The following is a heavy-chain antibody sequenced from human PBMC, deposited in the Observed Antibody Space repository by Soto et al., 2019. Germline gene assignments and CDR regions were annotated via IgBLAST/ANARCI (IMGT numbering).Heavy chain of an antibody. D-gene: IGHD5-18*01. V-gene: IGHV5-10-1*01. J-gene: IGHJ6*02. CDR2: IDPSDSYT. CDR3: ARTIGYSYGYDYYYGMDV. Sequence: GESLKISCKGSGYSFTSYWISWVRQMPGKGLEWMGRIDPSDSYTNYSPSFQGHVTISADKSISTACLQWSSLKASDTAMYYCARTIGYSYGYDYYYGMDVWGQGTTVTVSS. CDR1: GYSFTSYW.